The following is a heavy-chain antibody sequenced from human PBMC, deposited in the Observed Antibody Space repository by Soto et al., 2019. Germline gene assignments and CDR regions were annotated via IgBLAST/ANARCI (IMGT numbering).Heavy chain of an antibody. D-gene: IGHD6-19*01. CDR3: ARDWYSSGSDY. CDR1: GSTFTSYG. V-gene: IGHV1-18*04. J-gene: IGHJ4*02. CDR2: ISAYNGNT. Sequence: GASVKGYCKTSGSTFTSYGISWVRQAPGQGLEWMGWISAYNGNTNYAQKLQGRVTMTTDTSTSTAYMELRSLRSDDTAVYYCARDWYSSGSDYWGQGTLVTVSS.